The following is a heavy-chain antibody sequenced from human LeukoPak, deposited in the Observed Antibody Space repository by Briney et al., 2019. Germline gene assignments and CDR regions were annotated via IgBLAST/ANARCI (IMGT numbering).Heavy chain of an antibody. V-gene: IGHV3-11*01. CDR1: GFTFTDYY. CDR2: ISVSGTTM. D-gene: IGHD6-19*01. CDR3: AKGPLIEVAGTTWDY. J-gene: IGHJ4*02. Sequence: GVSLRLSCATSGFTFTDYYMTWIRQAPGKGLEWISYISVSGTTMYYADSVKGRFTLSRDNAKNSLYLQMNSLRANDTAVYYCAKGPLIEVAGTTWDYWGQGTLVTVSS.